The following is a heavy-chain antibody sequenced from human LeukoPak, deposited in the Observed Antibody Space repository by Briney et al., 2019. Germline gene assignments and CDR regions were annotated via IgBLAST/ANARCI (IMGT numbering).Heavy chain of an antibody. D-gene: IGHD3-9*01. J-gene: IGHJ4*02. V-gene: IGHV1-69*04. CDR3: ARDWTYYDILTGYQQSDY. CDR2: IIPILGIA. Sequence: SVKVSCKASGGTFSSYAISWVRQAPGQGLEWMGSIIPILGIANYAQKFQGRVTITADKSTSTAYMELSSLRSEDTAVYYCARDWTYYDILTGYQQSDYWGQGTLVTVSS. CDR1: GGTFSSYA.